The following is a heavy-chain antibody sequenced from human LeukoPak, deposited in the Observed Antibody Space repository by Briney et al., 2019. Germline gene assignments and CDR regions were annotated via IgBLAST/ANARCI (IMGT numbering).Heavy chain of an antibody. CDR1: GFTFSTYA. CDR3: VGGGYYDILTGHLAAFDI. V-gene: IGHV3-30*04. Sequence: GGSLRLSCAASGFTFSTYAMHWVRQAPGKGLEWVTAMSYDGINKYYADSVKGRFTISRDNSKNILYLQMNSLRAEDTAVYYRVGGGYYDILTGHLAAFDIWGQGTMVSVSS. J-gene: IGHJ3*02. D-gene: IGHD3-9*01. CDR2: MSYDGINK.